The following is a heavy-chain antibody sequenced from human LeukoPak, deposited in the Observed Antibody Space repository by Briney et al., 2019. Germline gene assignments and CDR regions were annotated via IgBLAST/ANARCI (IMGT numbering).Heavy chain of an antibody. CDR1: GGSVSDTTYY. CDR2: VYYSGST. D-gene: IGHD3-9*01. CDR3: ARLRKGRYFDYIFDF. Sequence: SETLSPTCAVSGGSVSDTTYYWGWIRQPPGKGLEWIGNVYYSGSTYYNPSLRSRVTLSVDTSKNQFSLKMSSATAADTAVYYCARLRKGRYFDYIFDFWGQGSLVTVSS. V-gene: IGHV4-39*01. J-gene: IGHJ4*02.